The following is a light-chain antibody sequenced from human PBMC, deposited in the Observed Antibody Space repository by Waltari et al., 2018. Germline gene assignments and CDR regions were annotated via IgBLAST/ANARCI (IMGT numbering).Light chain of an antibody. V-gene: IGLV2-23*02. CDR2: AVS. CDR1: SSAVGNYKR. Sequence: QSALTPPASVSGSPGQPTPISCTGTSSAVGNYKRVSWYQQHPGKAPKLMIDAVSKRPSGVSDRFSGSKSGDIASLTISGLQPEDEAEYFCSSYAGSSKGVFGGGTKVTVL. J-gene: IGLJ2*01. CDR3: SSYAGSSKGV.